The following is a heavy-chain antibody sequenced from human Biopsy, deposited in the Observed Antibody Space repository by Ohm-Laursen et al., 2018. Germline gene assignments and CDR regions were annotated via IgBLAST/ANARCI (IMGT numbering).Heavy chain of an antibody. J-gene: IGHJ3*02. CDR1: GDSINNYY. CDR3: ARGTGRYYVYGAFDI. D-gene: IGHD1-26*01. CDR2: IYTSGSP. Sequence: TLSLTCTVSGDSINNYYWSWIRQPAGKGLEWIGRIYTSGSPNYNLSLESRVTMSVDTSKNQFPLNLRSVTAADTAVYYCARGTGRYYVYGAFDIWGQGTAVTVSS. V-gene: IGHV4-4*07.